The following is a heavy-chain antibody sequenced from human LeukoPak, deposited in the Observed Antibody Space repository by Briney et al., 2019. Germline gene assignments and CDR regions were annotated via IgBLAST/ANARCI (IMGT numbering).Heavy chain of an antibody. CDR2: ISSNGGST. J-gene: IGHJ4*02. D-gene: IGHD5-12*01. V-gene: IGHV3-64D*09. CDR1: GFTFSSYA. Sequence: GGSLRLSCSASGFTFSSYAMHWVRQAPGRGLEYVPAISSNGGSTYYADSVKGRFTISRDNSKNTLYLQMSSLRAEDTAVYYCVKARGATIKAYFDYWGQGTLVTVSS. CDR3: VKARGATIKAYFDY.